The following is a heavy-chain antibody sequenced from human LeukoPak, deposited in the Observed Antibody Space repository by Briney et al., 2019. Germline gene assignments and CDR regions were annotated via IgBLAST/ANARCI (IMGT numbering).Heavy chain of an antibody. V-gene: IGHV3-23*01. Sequence: GGSLRLSCAASEFTFSSYAMSWVRHAPGKGLEWVSTISGSGGSTYYAESVKGRFTISRDNNKNTLYLQMNSLRAEDTAVYYCGRKYGGRDYYYYMDVWGKGTTVTVSS. CDR2: ISGSGGST. J-gene: IGHJ6*03. D-gene: IGHD4-23*01. CDR1: EFTFSSYA. CDR3: GRKYGGRDYYYYMDV.